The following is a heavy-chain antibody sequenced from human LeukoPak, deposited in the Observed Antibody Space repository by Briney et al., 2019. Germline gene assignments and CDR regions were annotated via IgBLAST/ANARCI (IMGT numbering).Heavy chain of an antibody. D-gene: IGHD3-10*01. CDR3: ARGLYYYGSGSYLARGSRRNSAGYFQH. J-gene: IGHJ1*01. CDR1: GFTFSSYS. V-gene: IGHV3-21*01. CDR2: ISSSSSYI. Sequence: GGSLRLSCAASGFTFSSYSMNWVRQAPGKGLEWVSSISSSSSYIYYADSVKGRFTISRDNAKNSLYLQMNSLRTEDTAVYYCARGLYYYGSGSYLARGSRRNSAGYFQHWGQGTLVTVSS.